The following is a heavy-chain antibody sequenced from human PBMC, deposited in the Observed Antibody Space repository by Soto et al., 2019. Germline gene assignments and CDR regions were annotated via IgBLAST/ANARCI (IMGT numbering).Heavy chain of an antibody. J-gene: IGHJ6*02. CDR3: ARLTIFGVVPYYYYGMDV. CDR1: GYSFTSYW. Sequence: GESLKISFKGSGYSFTSYWISWVRQMPGKGLEWMGGIDPSDSYTNYSPSFQGHVTISADKSISTAYLQWSSLKASDTAMYYCARLTIFGVVPYYYYGMDVWGQGTTVTVSS. CDR2: IDPSDSYT. D-gene: IGHD3-3*01. V-gene: IGHV5-10-1*01.